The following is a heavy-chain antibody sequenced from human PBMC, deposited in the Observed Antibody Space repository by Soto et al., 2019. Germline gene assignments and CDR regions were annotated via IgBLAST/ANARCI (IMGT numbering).Heavy chain of an antibody. V-gene: IGHV1-18*01. CDR1: GYTFTSYG. CDR3: ASFQVWSGYSYYYYYYGMDV. CDR2: ISAYNGNT. J-gene: IGHJ6*02. Sequence: ASVKVSCKASGYTFTSYGISWVRQAPGQGLEWMGWISAYNGNTNYAQKLQGRVTMTTDTSTSTAHMELRSLRSDDTAVYYCASFQVWSGYSYYYYYYGMDVWGQGTTVTVSS. D-gene: IGHD3-3*01.